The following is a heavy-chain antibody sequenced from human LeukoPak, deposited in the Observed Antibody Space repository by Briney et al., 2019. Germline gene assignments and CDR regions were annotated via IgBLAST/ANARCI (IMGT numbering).Heavy chain of an antibody. Sequence: AGGSLRLSCAASGFTFSSYAMHWVRQAPGKGLEWVAVISYDGSNKYHADSVKGRFTISRDNSKNTLYLQMNSLRAEDTAVYYCARSATVFQNWFDPWGQGTLVTVSS. CDR3: ARSATVFQNWFDP. CDR2: ISYDGSNK. D-gene: IGHD4-17*01. CDR1: GFTFSSYA. J-gene: IGHJ5*02. V-gene: IGHV3-30-3*01.